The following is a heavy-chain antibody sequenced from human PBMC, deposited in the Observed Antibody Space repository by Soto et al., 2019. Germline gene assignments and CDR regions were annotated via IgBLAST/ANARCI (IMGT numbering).Heavy chain of an antibody. CDR2: IHYSGST. CDR1: GGSISSGGYY. Sequence: SETLSLTCTVSGGSISSGGYYWSWIRQPPGKGLEWMGYIHYSGSTNYNPSLKSRVTLSVDTSNNQFSLKLTSVTAADTAVYYCARGGWYNDYWGQGALVTVSS. CDR3: ARGGWYNDY. V-gene: IGHV4-61*08. D-gene: IGHD6-19*01. J-gene: IGHJ4*02.